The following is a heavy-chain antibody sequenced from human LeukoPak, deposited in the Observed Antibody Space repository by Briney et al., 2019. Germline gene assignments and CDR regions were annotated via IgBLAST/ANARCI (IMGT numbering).Heavy chain of an antibody. Sequence: GGSLRLSCAASRFTFDEYGMSWVRQTAGKGLERVSGINWNGRSIGYADSVKGRFTVSRDNSKNTLYLQMNSLRAEDTAVYYCARRAGAYSHPYDYWGQGTLVTVSS. CDR2: INWNGRSI. D-gene: IGHD4/OR15-4a*01. CDR3: ARRAGAYSHPYDY. J-gene: IGHJ4*02. V-gene: IGHV3-20*04. CDR1: RFTFDEYG.